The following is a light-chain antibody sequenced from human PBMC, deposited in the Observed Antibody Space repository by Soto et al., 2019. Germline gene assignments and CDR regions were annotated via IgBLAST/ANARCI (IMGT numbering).Light chain of an antibody. V-gene: IGKV3-15*01. CDR2: GAS. J-gene: IGKJ5*01. CDR1: SGGSSY. Sequence: EIVMTPSQVTLSVSPGDRATLSCRTSSGGSSYLAWYQQKPGQAPRLLIYGASTRATGIPARFSGSGSGTEFTLTISSLESEDFAVYYCQQYNNWPTTFGQGTRLEIK. CDR3: QQYNNWPTT.